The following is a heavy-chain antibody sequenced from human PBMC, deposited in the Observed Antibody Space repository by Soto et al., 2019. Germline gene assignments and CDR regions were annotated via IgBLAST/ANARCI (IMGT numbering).Heavy chain of an antibody. CDR3: ARGAFFSYDFWSGPPPPGEFDL. D-gene: IGHD3-3*01. J-gene: IGHJ2*01. V-gene: IGHV3-13*01. CDR2: IGTAGDT. CDR1: GFTFSSYD. Sequence: GGSLRLSCAASGFTFSSYDMHWVRQATGKGLEWVSAIGTAGDTYYPGSVKGRFTISRENAKNSLYLQMNSLRAEDTAVYYCARGAFFSYDFWSGPPPPGEFDLWGRGTLVTVSS.